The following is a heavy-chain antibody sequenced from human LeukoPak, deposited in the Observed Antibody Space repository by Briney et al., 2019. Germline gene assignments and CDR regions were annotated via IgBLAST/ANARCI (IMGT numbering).Heavy chain of an antibody. CDR2: IYHSGST. V-gene: IGHV4-30-4*01. D-gene: IGHD4-17*01. J-gene: IGHJ4*02. CDR3: ARGFNDYGEVGDY. CDR1: GASISSSDYY. Sequence: SETLSLTCTVSGASISSSDYYWDWIRKPPGKGLEWIGNIYHSGSTYYNPSLKSRVTISVDTSKNQFSLKLSSVTAADTAVYYCARGFNDYGEVGDYWGQGTLVTVSS.